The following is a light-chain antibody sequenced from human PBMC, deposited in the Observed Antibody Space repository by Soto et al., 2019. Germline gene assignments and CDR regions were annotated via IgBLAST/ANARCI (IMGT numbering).Light chain of an antibody. Sequence: DIQMTQSPSTLSAYVGDRVTITCRASQSINRWLDWYQQTPGKAPKLLIYDASSLESGVPSRFSGSGSGTEFTLTISSLQPADVATYYCQQYHCYTSTFGQGTKVDIK. CDR1: QSINRW. CDR2: DAS. V-gene: IGKV1-5*01. J-gene: IGKJ1*01. CDR3: QQYHCYTST.